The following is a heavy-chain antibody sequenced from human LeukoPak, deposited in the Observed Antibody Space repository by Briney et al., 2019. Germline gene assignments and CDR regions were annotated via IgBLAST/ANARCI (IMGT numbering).Heavy chain of an antibody. Sequence: GGSLRLSCAASGFTFSSYAMSWVRQAPGKGLEWVSAISGSGGSTYYADSVKGRFTISRDNAKNSLYLQMNSLRAEDTAVYYCARSPTGSGWYYFDYWGQGTLVTVSS. D-gene: IGHD6-19*01. V-gene: IGHV3-23*01. CDR3: ARSPTGSGWYYFDY. CDR1: GFTFSSYA. CDR2: ISGSGGST. J-gene: IGHJ4*02.